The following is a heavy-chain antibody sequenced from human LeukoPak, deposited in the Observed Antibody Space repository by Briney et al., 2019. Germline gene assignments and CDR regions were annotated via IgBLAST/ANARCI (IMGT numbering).Heavy chain of an antibody. J-gene: IGHJ4*02. CDR3: ARALGDPDFDY. V-gene: IGHV3-23*01. CDR2: ISGSGGST. D-gene: IGHD4-17*01. CDR1: GFTFSSYA. Sequence: PGGSLRLSCAVSGFTFSSYAMNWVRQAPGKGLEWVSAISGSGGSTYYADSVKGRFTISRDNAKNTLYLQMTSLRAEDTAVYYCARALGDPDFDYWGQGTLVTVSS.